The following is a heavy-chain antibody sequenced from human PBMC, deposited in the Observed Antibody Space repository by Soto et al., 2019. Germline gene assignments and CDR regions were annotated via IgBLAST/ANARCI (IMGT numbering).Heavy chain of an antibody. CDR2: IYTSGST. V-gene: IGHV4-4*07. Sequence: QVQLQESGPGLVKPSETLSLTCTVSGGSISSYYWSWIRQPAGKGLEWIGRIYTSGSTNYNPSLKGRVTMSVDTSKNQFSLKLSPVTAADTAVYYCARDLPAVDDILTGYTQYGMDVWGQGTTVTVSS. CDR3: ARDLPAVDDILTGYTQYGMDV. D-gene: IGHD3-9*01. J-gene: IGHJ6*02. CDR1: GGSISSYY.